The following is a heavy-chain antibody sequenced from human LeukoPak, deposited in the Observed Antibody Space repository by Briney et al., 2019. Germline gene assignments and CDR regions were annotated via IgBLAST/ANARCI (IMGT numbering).Heavy chain of an antibody. Sequence: PGGSLRLSCAASGFTFTNYAMSWVRQAPGKGLEWVSAFSGSGGSTYYADSVKGRFTISRDNSKNTLYLQMNSLRAEDTAVCYCAKDVGYCSSTTCYKPFDYWGQGTLVTVSS. CDR3: AKDVGYCSSTTCYKPFDY. V-gene: IGHV3-23*01. CDR1: GFTFTNYA. CDR2: FSGSGGST. J-gene: IGHJ4*02. D-gene: IGHD2-2*02.